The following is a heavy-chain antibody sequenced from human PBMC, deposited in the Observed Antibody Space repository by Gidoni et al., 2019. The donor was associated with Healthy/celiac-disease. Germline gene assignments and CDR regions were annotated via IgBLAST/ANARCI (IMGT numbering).Heavy chain of an antibody. CDR3: ASSSSPTYYYYGMDV. CDR1: GYSISSGYY. Sequence: QVQLQESGPGLVKPSATLSLTCAVSGYSISSGYYWGWIRQPPGKGLEWIGSIYHSGSTYYNPSLKSRVTISVDTSKNQFSLKLSSVTAADTAVYYCASSSSPTYYYYGMDVWGQGTTVTVSS. V-gene: IGHV4-38-2*01. D-gene: IGHD6-6*01. CDR2: IYHSGST. J-gene: IGHJ6*02.